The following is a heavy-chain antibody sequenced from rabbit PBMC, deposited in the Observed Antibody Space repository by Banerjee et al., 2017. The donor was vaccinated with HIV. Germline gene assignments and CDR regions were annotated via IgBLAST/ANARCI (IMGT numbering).Heavy chain of an antibody. J-gene: IGHJ4*01. CDR3: ARGAGSSPFNL. D-gene: IGHD4-2*01. V-gene: IGHV1S40*01. CDR1: GFSFSSNYY. CDR2: INTGGSGST. Sequence: QSLEESGGDLVKPGASLTLTCTASGFSFSSNYYMCWVRQAPGKGLEWIACINTGGSGSTWYASWAKGRFTISKTSSTTVTLQMTSLTAADTATYFCARGAGSSPFNLWGPGTLVTVS.